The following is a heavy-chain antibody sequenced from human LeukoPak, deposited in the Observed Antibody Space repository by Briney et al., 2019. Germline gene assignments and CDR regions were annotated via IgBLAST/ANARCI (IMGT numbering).Heavy chain of an antibody. CDR2: IYTSGST. D-gene: IGHD2/OR15-2a*01. CDR1: GGSISSGSYY. V-gene: IGHV4-61*02. CDR3: ARHRQSGYYLYYFGMDV. Sequence: SQTLSLTCTVSGGSISSGSYYWSWIRQPAGKGLEWIGRIYTSGSTNYNPSLKSRVTISVDTSKNQFSLKLSSVTAADAAVYYCARHRQSGYYLYYFGMDVWGQGTTVTVSS. J-gene: IGHJ6*02.